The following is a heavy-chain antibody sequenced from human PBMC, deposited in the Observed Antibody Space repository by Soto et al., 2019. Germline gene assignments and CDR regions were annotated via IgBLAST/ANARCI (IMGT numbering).Heavy chain of an antibody. CDR3: AKDHFKGSGVFDGFDV. Sequence: GGSLRLSCAAAGFTFNIHAMSWVRQAPGKGLEWVSTIGSSDIYYADSVKGRFTISRDNSKNILFLQMNSLRADDTAVYYCAKDHFKGSGVFDGFDVWGQGTMVTVSS. CDR2: IGSSDI. V-gene: IGHV3-23*01. D-gene: IGHD2-8*01. J-gene: IGHJ3*01. CDR1: GFTFNIHA.